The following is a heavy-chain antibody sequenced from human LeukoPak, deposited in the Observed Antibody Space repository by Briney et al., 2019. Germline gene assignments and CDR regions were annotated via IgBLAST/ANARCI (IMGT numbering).Heavy chain of an antibody. CDR1: GGSISSYY. J-gene: IGHJ4*02. D-gene: IGHD5-24*01. Sequence: SETLSLTCTVSGGSISSYYWSWIRQPPGKGLEWIGYIYYSGSTNYNPSLKSRVTISVDTSKTQLSLKMTSMTAADTAVYYCARSNARDGYNFGYWGQGTLVTVSS. V-gene: IGHV4-59*08. CDR2: IYYSGST. CDR3: ARSNARDGYNFGY.